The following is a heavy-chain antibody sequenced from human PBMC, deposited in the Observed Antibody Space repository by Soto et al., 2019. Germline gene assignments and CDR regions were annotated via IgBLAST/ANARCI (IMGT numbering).Heavy chain of an antibody. CDR2: ISWNGGTI. J-gene: IGHJ4*02. Sequence: LRLSCAASGFTFQNYAMHWVLQAPWKGLEWVSGISWNGGTIGYADSVRGRFTISRDNAKNSLYLQMNSLRPEDTALYYCAKDKVYSNFEYYFDSWGQGTLVTVSS. D-gene: IGHD4-4*01. CDR1: GFTFQNYA. V-gene: IGHV3-9*01. CDR3: AKDKVYSNFEYYFDS.